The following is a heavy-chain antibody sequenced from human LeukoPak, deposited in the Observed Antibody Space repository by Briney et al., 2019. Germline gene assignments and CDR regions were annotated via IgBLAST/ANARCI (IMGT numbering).Heavy chain of an antibody. CDR2: IIPIFGAA. CDR1: GGTFSSYA. J-gene: IGHJ3*02. V-gene: IGHV1-69*01. Sequence: SVKVSCKASGGTFSSYAISWVRQAPGQGLEWMGGIIPIFGAANYAQKFQGRVTITADESTSTAYMELSSLRSEDTAVYYCARDIRYAPLAYCGGDCSTDAFDIWGQGTMVTVSS. CDR3: ARDIRYAPLAYCGGDCSTDAFDI. D-gene: IGHD2-21*01.